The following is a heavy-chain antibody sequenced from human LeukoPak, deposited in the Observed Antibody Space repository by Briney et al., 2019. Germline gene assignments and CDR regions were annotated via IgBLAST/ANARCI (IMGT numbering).Heavy chain of an antibody. Sequence: ASVKVSCEASGYTFTSYDINWVRQATGQGLEWMGWMNPNSGNTGYAQKFQGRVTMTRNTSISTAYMELSSLRSEDTAVYYCARMRSSRRTHNWFDPWGQGTLVTVSS. CDR3: ARMRSSRRTHNWFDP. J-gene: IGHJ5*02. CDR1: GYTFTSYD. CDR2: MNPNSGNT. D-gene: IGHD6-13*01. V-gene: IGHV1-8*01.